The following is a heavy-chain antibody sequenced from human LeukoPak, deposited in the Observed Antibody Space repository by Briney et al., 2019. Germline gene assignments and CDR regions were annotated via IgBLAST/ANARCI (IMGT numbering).Heavy chain of an antibody. Sequence: ASVKVSCKASGYTFTSYDINWVRQATGQGLEWMGWMNPNSGNTGYAQKFQGRVTITRNTSISTAYKELSSLRSEDTAVYYCARGKRYCSSTSCYDIDYWGQGTLVTVSS. CDR2: MNPNSGNT. D-gene: IGHD2-2*01. CDR3: ARGKRYCSSTSCYDIDY. V-gene: IGHV1-8*03. J-gene: IGHJ4*02. CDR1: GYTFTSYD.